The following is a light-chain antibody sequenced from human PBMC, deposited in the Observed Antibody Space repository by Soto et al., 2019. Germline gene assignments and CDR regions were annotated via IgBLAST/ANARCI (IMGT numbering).Light chain of an antibody. J-gene: IGKJ4*01. CDR2: AAS. CDR1: QSISNY. V-gene: IGKV1-39*01. CDR3: QQTSSTPT. Sequence: DIQMTQSPSSLSASVGDRVTITCRATQSISNYLNWYQQKPGKAPKLLIYAASSLQTGVSSRFSGSGSGTDFTLTISNLQPEDFATYYCQQTSSTPTFGGGTKVDIK.